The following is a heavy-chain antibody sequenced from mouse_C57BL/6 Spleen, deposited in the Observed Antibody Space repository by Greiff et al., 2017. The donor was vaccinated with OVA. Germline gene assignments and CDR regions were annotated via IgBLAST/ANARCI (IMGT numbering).Heavy chain of an antibody. V-gene: IGHV1-39*01. J-gene: IGHJ1*03. Sequence: VQLQQSGPELVKPGASVKISCKASGYSFTDYNMNWVKQSNGKSLEWIGVINPNYGTTSYNQKFKGKATLTVDQSSSTAYMQLNSLTSEDSAVYYGARSGYGSRDWYFDVWGTGTTVTVSS. CDR3: ARSGYGSRDWYFDV. D-gene: IGHD1-1*01. CDR1: GYSFTDYN. CDR2: INPNYGTT.